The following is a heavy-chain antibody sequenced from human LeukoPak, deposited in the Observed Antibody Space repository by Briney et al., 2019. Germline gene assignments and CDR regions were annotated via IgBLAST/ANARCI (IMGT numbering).Heavy chain of an antibody. V-gene: IGHV3-30*18. CDR3: ANTPHYGDYFDY. Sequence: GRSLRLSCAASGFTFSSYGMHWVRQAPGKGLEWVAVISYDGSNKYYADSVKGRFTISRDNSKNTLYLQMNSLRAEDTAVYYCANTPHYGDYFDYWGQGTLVTVSS. J-gene: IGHJ4*02. D-gene: IGHD4-17*01. CDR1: GFTFSSYG. CDR2: ISYDGSNK.